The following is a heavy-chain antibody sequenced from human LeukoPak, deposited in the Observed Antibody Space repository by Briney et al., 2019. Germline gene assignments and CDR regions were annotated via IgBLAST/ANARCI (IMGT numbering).Heavy chain of an antibody. Sequence: PGGSLRLSCAASGFTFSGYAMSWVRQAPGKGLEWVSVISGSGGRTYYADSVKGRFTISRDNSKNTLFLQMNSLRAEDTAAYYCAKGAVAGIYYYYGMDVWGQGTTVTVSS. CDR1: GFTFSGYA. CDR3: AKGAVAGIYYYYGMDV. CDR2: ISGSGGRT. D-gene: IGHD6-19*01. V-gene: IGHV3-23*01. J-gene: IGHJ6*02.